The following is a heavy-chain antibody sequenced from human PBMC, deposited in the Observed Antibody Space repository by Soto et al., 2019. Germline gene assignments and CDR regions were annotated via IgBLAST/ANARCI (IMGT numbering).Heavy chain of an antibody. CDR1: GGSFSGYY. CDR3: ARAPVMGTTHGLYY. V-gene: IGHV4-34*01. D-gene: IGHD1-26*01. CDR2: INHSGST. J-gene: IGHJ4*02. Sequence: SETLSLTCAVYGGSFSGYYWSWIRQPPGKGLEWIGEINHSGSTNYNPSLKSRVTISVDTSKNQFSLKLSSVTAADTAVYYCARAPVMGTTHGLYYWGQGTLVTVSS.